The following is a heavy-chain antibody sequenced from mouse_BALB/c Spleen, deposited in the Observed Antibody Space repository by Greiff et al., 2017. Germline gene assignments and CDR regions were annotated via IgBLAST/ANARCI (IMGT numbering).Heavy chain of an antibody. J-gene: IGHJ2*01. CDR1: GFTFNTYA. V-gene: IGHV10-1*02. D-gene: IGHD1-2*01. Sequence: EVQGVESGGGLVQPKGSLKLSCAASGFTFNTYAMNWVRQAPGKGLEWVARIRSKSNNYATYYADSVKDRFTISRDDSQSMLYLQMNNLKTEDTAMYYCVRQGITTYYFDYWGQGTTLTVSS. CDR2: IRSKSNNYAT. CDR3: VRQGITTYYFDY.